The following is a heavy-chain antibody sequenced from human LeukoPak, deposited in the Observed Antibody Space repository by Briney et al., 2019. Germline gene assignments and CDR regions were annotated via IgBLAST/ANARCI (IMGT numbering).Heavy chain of an antibody. J-gene: IGHJ6*02. D-gene: IGHD2-2*01. V-gene: IGHV3-73*01. CDR3: TYGGGSQVVGMPWGYYGMDV. Sequence: GSLRLSCAASGFTFSGSAMHWVRQASGKGLEWVGRIRSKANSYATAYAASVKGRFTISRDDSKNTAYLQTNSLKTEDTAVYYCTYGGGSQVVGMPWGYYGMDVWGQGTTVTVSS. CDR1: GFTFSGSA. CDR2: IRSKANSYAT.